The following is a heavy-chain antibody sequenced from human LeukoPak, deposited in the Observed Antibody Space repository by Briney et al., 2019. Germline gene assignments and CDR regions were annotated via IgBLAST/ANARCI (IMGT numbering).Heavy chain of an antibody. CDR3: ARAHDDSSGLRLGAFDI. CDR1: GGSISSGSYY. Sequence: SETLSLTCTVAGGSISSGSYYWSWIRQPAGKGLEWIGRIYTSGSTNYNPSLKSRVTISVDTSKTQFSLKLSSVTAADTAVYYCARAHDDSSGLRLGAFDIWGQGTMVTVSS. V-gene: IGHV4-61*02. CDR2: IYTSGST. J-gene: IGHJ3*02. D-gene: IGHD3-22*01.